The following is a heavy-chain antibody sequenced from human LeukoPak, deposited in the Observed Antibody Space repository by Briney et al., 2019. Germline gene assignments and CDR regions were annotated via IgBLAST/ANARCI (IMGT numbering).Heavy chain of an antibody. CDR3: ARDIAAAAPFDY. Sequence: PGGSLRLSCAASGFTFSSYWMHWVRQAPGKGLVWVSRINSDGSSTSYADSVKGRFTISRDNDKNTLYLQMNSLRAEDTAVYYCARDIAAAAPFDYWGQGTLVTVSS. D-gene: IGHD6-13*01. CDR1: GFTFSSYW. J-gene: IGHJ4*02. V-gene: IGHV3-74*01. CDR2: INSDGSST.